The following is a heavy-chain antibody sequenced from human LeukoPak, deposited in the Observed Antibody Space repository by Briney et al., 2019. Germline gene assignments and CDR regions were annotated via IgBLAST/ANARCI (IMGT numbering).Heavy chain of an antibody. CDR1: GFTFSSYA. D-gene: IGHD6-13*01. V-gene: IGHV3-30*04. J-gene: IGHJ4*02. Sequence: GGSLRLSCAASGFTFSSYAMHWVRQAPGKGLEWVAVISYDGSNKYYADSVKGRFTISRDNAKNTLYLQMNSLRAEDTAVYYCARGSLWQQLAHFDYWGQGTLVTVSS. CDR2: ISYDGSNK. CDR3: ARGSLWQQLAHFDY.